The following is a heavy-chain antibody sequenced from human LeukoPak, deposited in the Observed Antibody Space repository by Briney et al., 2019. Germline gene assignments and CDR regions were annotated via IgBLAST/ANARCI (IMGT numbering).Heavy chain of an antibody. V-gene: IGHV3-30*18. D-gene: IGHD6-19*01. CDR3: AKEDVGGCYEIDS. CDR1: GFTFSSYG. J-gene: IGHJ4*02. Sequence: GGSLRLSCAASGFTFSSYGIHWVRQAPGKGLEWVALISYDGSNKYYADSVKGRFTISRDYSKNTLYLQMNSLRPDDTAVYYCAKEDVGGCYEIDSWGQGTLLTVSS. CDR2: ISYDGSNK.